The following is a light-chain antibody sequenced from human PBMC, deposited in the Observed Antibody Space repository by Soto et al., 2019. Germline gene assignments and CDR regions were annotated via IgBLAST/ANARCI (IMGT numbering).Light chain of an antibody. CDR2: EVA. CDR1: NSDLGSFNF. V-gene: IGLV2-23*02. J-gene: IGLJ1*01. Sequence: SALPQPASVSGSPGQSITLSCTKTNSDLGSFNFVSWYQQHPGKAPKVMIYEVAKRPSGISDRFSGSKSGNTASLTISGLQVEDEADYYCCSDAGTSSYLFGTGTKVTVL. CDR3: CSDAGTSSYL.